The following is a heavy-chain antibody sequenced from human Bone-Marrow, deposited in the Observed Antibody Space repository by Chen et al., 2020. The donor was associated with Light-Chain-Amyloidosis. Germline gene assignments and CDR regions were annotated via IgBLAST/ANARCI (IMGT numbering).Heavy chain of an antibody. J-gene: IGHJ4*02. D-gene: IGHD1-20*01. Sequence: EVQLVESGGGLVQPGGSLRLSCAASGFTFSSYWIHWVRQAPGKGLVWVSRINSDRSSTSYADSVKGRFTISRDNAKNTLYLQMSSLRAEDTAVYYCTTQGVITGMRYWGQGTLVTVSS. CDR3: TTQGVITGMRY. CDR2: INSDRSST. V-gene: IGHV3-74*01. CDR1: GFTFSSYW.